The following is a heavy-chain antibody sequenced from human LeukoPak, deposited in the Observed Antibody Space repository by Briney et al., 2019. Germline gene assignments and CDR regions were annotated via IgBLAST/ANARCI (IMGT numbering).Heavy chain of an antibody. V-gene: IGHV4-59*12. CDR3: ARDFYGDNSEVVSWHFDL. CDR2: IYYSGST. Sequence: SETLSLTCTVSGGSISSYYWSWIRQPPGKGLEWIGYIYYSGSTNYNPSLKSRVTISVDTSKNQFSLKLSSVTAADTAVYYCARDFYGDNSEVVSWHFDLWGRGTLVSVSS. D-gene: IGHD4-23*01. J-gene: IGHJ2*01. CDR1: GGSISSYY.